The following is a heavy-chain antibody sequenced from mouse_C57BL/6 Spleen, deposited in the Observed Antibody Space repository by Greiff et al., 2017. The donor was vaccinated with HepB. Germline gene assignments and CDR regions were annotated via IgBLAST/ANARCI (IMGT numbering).Heavy chain of an antibody. CDR1: GYTFTSYW. CDR3: ATDYYGSSGDY. D-gene: IGHD1-1*01. Sequence: QVQLQQPGAELVRPGSSVKLSCKASGYTFTSYWMHWVKQRPIQGLEWIGNIDPSDSETHYNQKFKDKATLTVDKSSSTAYMQLSSLTSEDSAVYYCATDYYGSSGDYCGQGTTLTVSS. J-gene: IGHJ2*01. CDR2: IDPSDSET. V-gene: IGHV1-52*01.